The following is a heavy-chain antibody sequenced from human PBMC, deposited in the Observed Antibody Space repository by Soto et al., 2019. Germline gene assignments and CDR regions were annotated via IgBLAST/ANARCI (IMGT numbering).Heavy chain of an antibody. V-gene: IGHV4-59*01. CDR2: IYYSGST. J-gene: IGHJ1*01. CDR1: GGSISSYY. CDR3: ALTPGYSSGWWGFQH. D-gene: IGHD6-19*01. Sequence: SETLSLTCTVSGGSISSYYWSWIRQPPGKGLEWIGYIYYSGSTNYNPSLKSRVTISVDTSKNQFSLKLSSVTAADPAVYYCALTPGYSSGWWGFQHWGKGPLVAVSS.